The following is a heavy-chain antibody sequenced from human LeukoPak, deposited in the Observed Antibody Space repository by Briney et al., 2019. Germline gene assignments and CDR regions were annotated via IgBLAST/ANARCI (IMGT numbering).Heavy chain of an antibody. CDR3: ARARGAMATDDAFDI. CDR1: GGSISSYY. D-gene: IGHD5-18*01. V-gene: IGHV4-59*12. J-gene: IGHJ3*02. Sequence: SETLSLTCTVSGGSISSYYWSWIRQPPGKGLEWIGYIYYSGSTNYNPSLKSRVTISVDTSKNQFSLKLSSVTAAGTAVYYCARARGAMATDDAFDIWGQGTMVTVSS. CDR2: IYYSGST.